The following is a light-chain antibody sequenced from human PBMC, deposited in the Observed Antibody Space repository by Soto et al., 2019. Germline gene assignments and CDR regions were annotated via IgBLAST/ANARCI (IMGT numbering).Light chain of an antibody. CDR2: EGS. V-gene: IGLV2-23*01. J-gene: IGLJ2*01. CDR3: CSYAGSSTPVV. Sequence: QSALTQPASVSGSPGQSSTISCTGTSSDVGSYNLVSWYQQHPCKAPKLMIYEGSKRPSGVSNRFSGSKSGNTASLTISGLQAEDEADYYCCSYAGSSTPVVFGGGTKLTVL. CDR1: SSDVGSYNL.